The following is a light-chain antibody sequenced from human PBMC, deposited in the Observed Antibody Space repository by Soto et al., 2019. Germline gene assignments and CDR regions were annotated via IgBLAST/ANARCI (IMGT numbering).Light chain of an antibody. CDR3: QQSYSTPFT. V-gene: IGKV1-39*01. CDR2: GAS. J-gene: IGKJ2*01. CDR1: ESIIDY. Sequence: DIQMTQSPSSLSASVGDRVTITCRASESIIDYLNWYQQKPGKAPKLLIYGASSLQSGVPSSLSGSESGTDFTLTISSLQPEDFATYYFQQSYSTPFTLGQGTKLEI.